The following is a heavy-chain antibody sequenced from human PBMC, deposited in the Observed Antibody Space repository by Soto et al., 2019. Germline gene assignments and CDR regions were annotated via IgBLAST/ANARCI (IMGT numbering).Heavy chain of an antibody. CDR1: GDSVCSNSAA. D-gene: IGHD3-9*01. Sequence: SQXLSLTCAISGDSVCSNSAAWNWIRQSQSRGLEWLGRTYYRSKWYNDHAVSVKSRITINPDTSKNQFSLQLNSVTPEDTAVYYCARDILTGYSDAFDIWGQGTMVTVSS. J-gene: IGHJ3*02. CDR3: ARDILTGYSDAFDI. CDR2: TYYRSKWYN. V-gene: IGHV6-1*01.